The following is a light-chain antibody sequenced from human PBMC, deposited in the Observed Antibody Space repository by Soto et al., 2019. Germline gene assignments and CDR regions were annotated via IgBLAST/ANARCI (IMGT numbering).Light chain of an antibody. CDR1: QSVSSN. Sequence: EIVMTQSPATLSVSPGERATLSCRASQSVSSNLAWYQQKAGQAPSLLIYDASSRATGVPARFSGSGSGTEFTLTISSLQSEDICVYYCQHHHTWVNTFGRGTKLEI. CDR3: QHHHTWVNT. CDR2: DAS. V-gene: IGKV3-15*01. J-gene: IGKJ2*01.